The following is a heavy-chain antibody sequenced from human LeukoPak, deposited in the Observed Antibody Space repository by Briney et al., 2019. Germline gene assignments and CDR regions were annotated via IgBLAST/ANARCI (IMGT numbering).Heavy chain of an antibody. Sequence: GGSLRLSCAASGFTFSSYWMSWVRQAPGKGLEWVANMKQDGSETYYVDSVKGRFTISRDNAKSSLYLQMNSLRAEDTAVYYCARDSRGAFDYWGQGTLVTVSS. CDR2: MKQDGSET. V-gene: IGHV3-7*01. D-gene: IGHD3-10*01. CDR1: GFTFSSYW. CDR3: ARDSRGAFDY. J-gene: IGHJ4*02.